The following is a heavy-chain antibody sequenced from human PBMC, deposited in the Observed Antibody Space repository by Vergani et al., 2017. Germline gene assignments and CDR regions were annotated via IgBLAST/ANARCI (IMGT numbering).Heavy chain of an antibody. V-gene: IGHV4-39*07. CDR3: ARVRYSSGCLFDY. CDR1: GGSISSSSYY. Sequence: QLQLQESGPGLVKPSETLSLTCTVSGGSISSSSYYWGWIRQPPGKGLEWIGRIHYSGSTYYNPSLKSRVTISVDTSKNQFSLKLSSVTAADTAVYYCARVRYSSGCLFDYWGQGTLVTVSS. CDR2: IHYSGST. D-gene: IGHD6-19*01. J-gene: IGHJ4*02.